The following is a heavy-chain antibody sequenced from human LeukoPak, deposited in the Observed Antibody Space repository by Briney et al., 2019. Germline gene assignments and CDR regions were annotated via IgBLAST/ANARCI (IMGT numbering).Heavy chain of an antibody. CDR3: ARGSKAAAGIFDS. CDR2: IYSSGST. V-gene: IGHV4-4*07. CDR1: GGSISSYY. J-gene: IGHJ4*02. D-gene: IGHD6-13*01. Sequence: SETLSLTCSVSGGSISSYYWSWVRQPAGKGLEWIGRIYSSGSTNYNPSLNSRVTMSVDTSNSQFSLRLTSVTAADTADYYCARGSKAAAGIFDSWGQGTLVTVSS.